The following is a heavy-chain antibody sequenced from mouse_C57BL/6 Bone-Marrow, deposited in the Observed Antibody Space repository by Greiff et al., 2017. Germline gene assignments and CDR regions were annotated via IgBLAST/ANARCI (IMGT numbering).Heavy chain of an antibody. D-gene: IGHD1-1*01. CDR3: ARPHNYGSSYGYFDV. CDR2: IYPRSGNT. J-gene: IGHJ1*03. CDR1: GYTFTSYG. V-gene: IGHV1-81*01. Sequence: QVQLQQSGAELARPGASVKLSCKTSGYTFTSYGISWVKQRTGQGLEWIGEIYPRSGNTYYNEKFKGKATLTADKSSSTAYMELRSLTSEDSAVYFCARPHNYGSSYGYFDVWGTGTTVTVSS.